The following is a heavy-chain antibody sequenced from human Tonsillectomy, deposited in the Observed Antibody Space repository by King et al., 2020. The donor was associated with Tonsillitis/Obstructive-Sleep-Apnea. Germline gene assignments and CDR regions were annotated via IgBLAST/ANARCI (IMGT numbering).Heavy chain of an antibody. CDR1: GYTLTELS. J-gene: IGHJ3*02. D-gene: IGHD3-16*02. CDR2: FDPEDGET. CDR3: ATRIMITFGGVIVEVGAFDI. V-gene: IGHV1-24*01. Sequence: QLVQSGAEVKKPGASVKVSCKVSGYTLTELSIHWVRQAPGKGLEWMGGFDPEDGETIYAQKFQGRVTMTEDTSTDTAYMELSSLRSEDTAVYYCATRIMITFGGVIVEVGAFDIWGQGTMVTVSS.